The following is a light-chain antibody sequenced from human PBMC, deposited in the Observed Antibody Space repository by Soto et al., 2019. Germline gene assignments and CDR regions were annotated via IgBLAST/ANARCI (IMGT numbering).Light chain of an antibody. V-gene: IGKV3-20*01. CDR3: KQYGTSPWT. CDR1: QSVSSNH. CDR2: GGY. J-gene: IGKJ1*01. Sequence: PGERATLSFTASQSVSSNHLAWYQQKPGQAPRLLIYGGYSRATGIPVRFSASGSGTDFSLTIRRLEPEDFAVYYCKQYGTSPWTFGQGTKVDIK.